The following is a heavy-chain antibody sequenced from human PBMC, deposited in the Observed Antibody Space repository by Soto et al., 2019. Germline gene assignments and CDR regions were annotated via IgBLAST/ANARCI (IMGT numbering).Heavy chain of an antibody. CDR1: GGSISSSSYY. CDR3: ARHNRPLVLMVYAIRGVLGGYGMDV. V-gene: IGHV4-39*01. D-gene: IGHD2-8*01. J-gene: IGHJ6*02. CDR2: LYYSGST. Sequence: QLQLQESGPGLVKPSETLSLTCTVSGGSISSSSYYWGWIRQPPGKGLEWIGSLYYSGSTYYNPSLKSQVTRSVGKYKNQFSLQLSSVTAADTAVYYCARHNRPLVLMVYAIRGVLGGYGMDVWGQGTTVTVSS.